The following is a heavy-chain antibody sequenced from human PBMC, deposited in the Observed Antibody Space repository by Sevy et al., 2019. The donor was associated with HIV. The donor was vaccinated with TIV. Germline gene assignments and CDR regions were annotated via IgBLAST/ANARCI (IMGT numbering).Heavy chain of an antibody. Sequence: GGSLRLSCAASGFTFSSYAMNWVRQAPGKGLEWVSAISGSGGSTYYADSVKGRFTISRDNSKNTLYLQMNSLRAEDTAVYYCAKATRYYYDSSGYPQDRYFDYWGQGTLVTVSS. D-gene: IGHD3-22*01. CDR3: AKATRYYYDSSGYPQDRYFDY. J-gene: IGHJ4*02. CDR2: ISGSGGST. CDR1: GFTFSSYA. V-gene: IGHV3-23*01.